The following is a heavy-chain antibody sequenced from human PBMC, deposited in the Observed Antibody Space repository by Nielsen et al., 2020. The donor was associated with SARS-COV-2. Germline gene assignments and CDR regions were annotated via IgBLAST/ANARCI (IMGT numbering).Heavy chain of an antibody. CDR3: AKVGDTDGYANEY. D-gene: IGHD5-24*01. V-gene: IGHV3-30*18. CDR2: ISYDGIYK. CDR1: GFTFSSYA. J-gene: IGHJ4*02. Sequence: GESLKISCAVSGFTFSSYAMHWVRQAPGKGLEWVAVISYDGIYKYHADSVKGRFTISRDNSENTLYLQMSSLRAEDTAMYYCAKVGDTDGYANEYWGQGTLVTVSS.